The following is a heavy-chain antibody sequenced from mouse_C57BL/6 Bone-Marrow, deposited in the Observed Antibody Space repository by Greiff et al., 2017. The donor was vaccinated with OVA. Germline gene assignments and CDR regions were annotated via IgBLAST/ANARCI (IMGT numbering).Heavy chain of an antibody. V-gene: IGHV14-4*01. Sequence: VQLQQSGAELVRPGASVKLSCTASGFNIKDDYMHWVKQRPEQGLEWIGWIDPENGDTEYASKFQGKATITADTSSNTAYLQLSSLTSEDTAVYYCTTGGFPLDYSGQGTLVTVSA. J-gene: IGHJ3*01. CDR2: IDPENGDT. CDR3: TTGGFPLDY. CDR1: GFNIKDDY.